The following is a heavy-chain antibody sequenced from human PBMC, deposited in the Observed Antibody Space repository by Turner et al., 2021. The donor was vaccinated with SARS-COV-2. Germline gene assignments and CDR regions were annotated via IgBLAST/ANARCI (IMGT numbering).Heavy chain of an antibody. CDR3: VKRQNDVRVAGPWFDP. V-gene: IGHV5-51*03. Sequence: EVQLVQSGAEVKKPGESLKIYCKGSAYSFTNYWIGWVRQKPGEGLEWMGIISPGDSTTLYSPSLQGQVTISADKAFTTVYLQWSSLKASDTAMYYCVKRQNDVRVAGPWFDPWGQGTLVTVSS. J-gene: IGHJ5*02. D-gene: IGHD6-19*01. CDR1: AYSFTNYW. CDR2: ISPGDSTT.